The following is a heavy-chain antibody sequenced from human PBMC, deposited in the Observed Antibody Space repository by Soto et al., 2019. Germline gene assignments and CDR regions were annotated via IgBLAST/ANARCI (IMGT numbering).Heavy chain of an antibody. V-gene: IGHV3-30-3*01. CDR1: GFTFSSYA. Sequence: QVQLVESGGGVVQPGRSLRLSCAASGFTFSSYAMHWVRQAPGKGLERVAVISYDGSNKYYADSVKGRFTISRDNSKNTLYLQMNSLRAEDTAVYYCARMASFYCSGGSCYPTYGMDVWGQGTTVTVSS. CDR2: ISYDGSNK. J-gene: IGHJ6*02. CDR3: ARMASFYCSGGSCYPTYGMDV. D-gene: IGHD2-15*01.